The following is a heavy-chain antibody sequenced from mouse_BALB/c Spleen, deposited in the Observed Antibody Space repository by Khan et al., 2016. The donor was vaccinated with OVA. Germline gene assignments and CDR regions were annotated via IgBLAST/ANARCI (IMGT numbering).Heavy chain of an antibody. J-gene: IGHJ4*01. D-gene: IGHD1-2*01. CDR1: GFNIKDTY. CDR3: AYSLLLCAMDY. CDR2: IDPANGNT. Sequence: VQLQQSGAELMKPGASVKLSCTVSGFNIKDTYMHWVKQRPEQGLEWIGRIDPANGNTKYDPKFQGKATMTADTSSNTAYLQLSSLTSEDTAVYFCAYSLLLCAMDYWGQGTSVTVSS. V-gene: IGHV14-3*02.